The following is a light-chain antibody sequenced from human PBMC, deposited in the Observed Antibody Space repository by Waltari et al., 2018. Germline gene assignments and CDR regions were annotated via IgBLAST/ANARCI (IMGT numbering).Light chain of an antibody. Sequence: IVLTHSPATLSLSPVERAPLSWRASQSISDYFACYQRKPGPAPRLLIYDSSNRATGIPARFSGSGSGTDFTLTISSLEPEDFAVYYCQQRFNWPLTFGGGTKVEIK. CDR3: QQRFNWPLT. V-gene: IGKV3-11*01. J-gene: IGKJ4*01. CDR1: QSISDY. CDR2: DSS.